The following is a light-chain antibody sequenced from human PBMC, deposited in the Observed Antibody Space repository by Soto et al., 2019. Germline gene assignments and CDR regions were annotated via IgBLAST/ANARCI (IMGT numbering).Light chain of an antibody. CDR3: QPYGNLPIS. Sequence: DIQMTQSPSSLSASVGDRVTITCQASQDISNSLNWYQQKPGRAPKLLIYDASNLEQGVPSRSSGSRSGTDFSFTISRLQPEDIAQYYCQPYGNLPISLGQGTRLEIK. CDR2: DAS. J-gene: IGKJ5*01. CDR1: QDISNS. V-gene: IGKV1-33*01.